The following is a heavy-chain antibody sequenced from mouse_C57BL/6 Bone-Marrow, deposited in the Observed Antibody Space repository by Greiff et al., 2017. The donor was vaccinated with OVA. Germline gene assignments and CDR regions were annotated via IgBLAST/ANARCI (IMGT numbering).Heavy chain of an antibody. J-gene: IGHJ4*01. Sequence: EVQLVESGGDLVKPGGSLKLSCAASGFTFSSYGMSWVRQTPDKRLEWVATISSGGSYTYYPDSVKGRFTISRDNAKNTLYLQMSSLKSEDTAMYYCARLSRGAMDDWGQGTSVTVSS. CDR1: GFTFSSYG. CDR3: ARLSRGAMDD. V-gene: IGHV5-6*01. CDR2: ISSGGSYT.